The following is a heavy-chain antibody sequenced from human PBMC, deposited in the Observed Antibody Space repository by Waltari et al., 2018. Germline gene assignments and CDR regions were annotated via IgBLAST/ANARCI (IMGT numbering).Heavy chain of an antibody. D-gene: IGHD3-3*01. CDR2: SYTSGST. Sequence: QVQLQESGPGLVSPSETLSLTCTVSGDSITSYYWSWIRQPAGRGLEWIGRSYTSGSTNYNPSLKSRVTMSGDTSKNQFSLNLNSVTAADTAVYYCAGSRYNFWNGNTLPFDYWGQGTLVTVSS. V-gene: IGHV4-4*07. CDR1: GDSITSYY. J-gene: IGHJ4*02. CDR3: AGSRYNFWNGNTLPFDY.